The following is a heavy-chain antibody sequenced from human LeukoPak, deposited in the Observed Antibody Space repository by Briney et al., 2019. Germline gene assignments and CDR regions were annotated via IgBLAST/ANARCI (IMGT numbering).Heavy chain of an antibody. J-gene: IGHJ6*02. Sequence: TLSLTXXXXGGSXXXXDYYWSWXRQPPGKGLEWIGYIYYSGSTYYNPSLKSRVTISVDTSKNQFSLKLSSVTAADTAVYYCARGPSWDYGMDVWGQGTTVTVSS. CDR1: GGSXXXXDYY. D-gene: IGHD1-26*01. CDR2: IYYSGST. V-gene: IGHV4-30-4*01. CDR3: ARGPSWDYGMDV.